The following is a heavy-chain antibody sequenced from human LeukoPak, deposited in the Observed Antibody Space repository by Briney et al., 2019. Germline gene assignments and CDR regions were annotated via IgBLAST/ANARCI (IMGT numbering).Heavy chain of an antibody. CDR1: GFTFSNYA. CDR3: AKDQSEGDCSSTSCFDFDY. J-gene: IGHJ4*02. V-gene: IGHV3-23*01. D-gene: IGHD2-2*01. CDR2: IGSLSFGS. Sequence: GGSLRLSCAASGFTFSNYAMSWVRQAPGKGLEWVSGIGSLSFGSYYADSVKGRFTISRDNSKNTLYLQMNSLRAEDTAVYYCAKDQSEGDCSSTSCFDFDYWGQGTLVTVSS.